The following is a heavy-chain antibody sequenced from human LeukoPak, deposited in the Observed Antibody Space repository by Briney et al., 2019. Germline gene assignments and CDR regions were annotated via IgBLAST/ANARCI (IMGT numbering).Heavy chain of an antibody. V-gene: IGHV1-2*02. J-gene: IGHJ5*02. CDR2: LNTYSGGT. Sequence: ASVKVSCKASGYTFTDYYMHWVRQAPGQGLEWMGWLNTYSGGTNYAQKFQGRVTMTRDTSISTAYMELISLRSDDTAVYYCARGYSSSSWGQGTLVTVSA. CDR1: GYTFTDYY. CDR3: ARGYSSSS. D-gene: IGHD6-6*01.